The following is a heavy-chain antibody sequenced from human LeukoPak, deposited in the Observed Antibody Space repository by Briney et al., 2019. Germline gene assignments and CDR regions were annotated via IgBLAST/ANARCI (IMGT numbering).Heavy chain of an antibody. D-gene: IGHD4-23*01. V-gene: IGHV3-11*05. CDR2: ISSGSTYT. J-gene: IGHJ4*02. CDR3: ARGDYGGDYFDY. Sequence: GGSLRLSCEVSGFAFSDHYMSWIRQAPGKRLEWVSYISSGSTYTNYADSVEGRFTISRDNAKNSLYLQMNSLRAENTAVYYCARGDYGGDYFDYWGQGTLVTVSS. CDR1: GFAFSDHY.